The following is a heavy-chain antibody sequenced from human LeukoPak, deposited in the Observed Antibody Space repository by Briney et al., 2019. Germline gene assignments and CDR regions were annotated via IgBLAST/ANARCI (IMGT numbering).Heavy chain of an antibody. CDR2: IVVGSGNT. CDR1: GFTFTSSA. D-gene: IGHD4-23*01. V-gene: IGHV1-58*01. CDR3: AAEGRPTVVTFRKGAVDL. Sequence: SVKVSCKASGFTFTSSAVQWVRQARGQRLEWIGWIVVGSGNTNYAQKFQERVTITRDMSTSTVYMELSSLRSEDTAVYYCAAEGRPTVVTFRKGAVDLWGQGTMVTISS. J-gene: IGHJ3*01.